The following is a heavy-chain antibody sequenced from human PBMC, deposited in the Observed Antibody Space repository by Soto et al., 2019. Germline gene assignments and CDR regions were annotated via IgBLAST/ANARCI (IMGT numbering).Heavy chain of an antibody. CDR2: ISDTGSG. Sequence: QVQLQESGPGLVKPSETLSLTCLVSGGSVISGSYSWSWIRHPPGKGLEWVGCISDTGSGDYNPSLKSRVTISVHTSKRQFSLRLNSVTAADTAVYYCARAHSGYDPLGMDVWGQGTTVTVSS. CDR3: ARAHSGYDPLGMDV. V-gene: IGHV4-61*01. CDR1: GGSVISGSYS. D-gene: IGHD5-12*01. J-gene: IGHJ6*02.